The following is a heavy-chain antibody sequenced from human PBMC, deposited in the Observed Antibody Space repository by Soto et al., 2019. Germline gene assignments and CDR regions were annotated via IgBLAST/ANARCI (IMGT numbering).Heavy chain of an antibody. CDR2: ISTYNGDT. J-gene: IGHJ6*02. D-gene: IGHD2-21*01. CDR1: GYTFTRSG. V-gene: IGHV1-18*01. Sequence: QVQLVQSGAEVKKPGASVKVSCKASGYTFTRSGISWVRQAPGQGLEWMGWISTYNGDTNYAQTFQGRVTMTTDAPTSTAHMEVRSLRSNDTTVYYCARAGVAPYSCSGIGVWGQGTPVTVSS. CDR3: ARAGVAPYSCSGIGV.